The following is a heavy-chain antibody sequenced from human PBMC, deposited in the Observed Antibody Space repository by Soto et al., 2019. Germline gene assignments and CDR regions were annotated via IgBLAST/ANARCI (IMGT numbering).Heavy chain of an antibody. V-gene: IGHV3-23*01. D-gene: IGHD3-22*01. CDR2: ISGSGGST. Sequence: QLGGSLRLSCAASGFTFSSYAMSWVRQAPGKGLEWVSAISGSGGSTYYADSVKGRFTISRDNSKNTLYLQMNSLRAEDTAVYYCAKGPRITMIVVVPHGMDVWGQGTTVTVSS. CDR1: GFTFSSYA. J-gene: IGHJ6*02. CDR3: AKGPRITMIVVVPHGMDV.